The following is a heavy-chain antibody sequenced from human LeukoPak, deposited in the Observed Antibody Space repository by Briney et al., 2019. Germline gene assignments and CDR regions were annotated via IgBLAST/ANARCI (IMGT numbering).Heavy chain of an antibody. D-gene: IGHD6-19*01. CDR3: AQHNSGIGFDP. CDR1: GFTFSSYA. CDR2: SGSGGGT. J-gene: IGHJ5*02. Sequence: GGSLRLSCAASGFTFSSYAMSWVRQAPGRGLEWVSASGSGGGTYYADSVKGRFTISRDNSKNTLYLQMNSLRAEDTAVYYCAQHNSGIGFDPWGQGTLVTVS. V-gene: IGHV3-23*01.